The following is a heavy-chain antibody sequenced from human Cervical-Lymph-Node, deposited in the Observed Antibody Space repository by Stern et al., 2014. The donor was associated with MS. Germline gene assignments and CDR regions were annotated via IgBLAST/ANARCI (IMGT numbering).Heavy chain of an antibody. CDR2: VNPTSGAT. Sequence: QVQLLESGAEVKSPGASLKVSCKTSGYNFNDYFTHWVRQVPGQGLEWMGRVNPTSGATIYAQKFQGRVAMTRDTSITTAYMELSRLTSDDPAMYCCARKNGMDVWGQGTAVTVS. J-gene: IGHJ6*02. CDR1: GYNFNDYF. CDR3: ARKNGMDV. V-gene: IGHV1-2*06.